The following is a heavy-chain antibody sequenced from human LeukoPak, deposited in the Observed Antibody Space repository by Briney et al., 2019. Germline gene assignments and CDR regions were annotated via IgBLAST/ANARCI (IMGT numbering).Heavy chain of an antibody. Sequence: SGGSLRLSCAASGFSLSSYAMSWVRQAPGKGLEWVSAISSTDAGTYHADSVKGRFTISRDNSKNTLYLKMNSLRAEDTAVYYCAKGHGWEASYYYYYMDVWGKGTTVTISS. D-gene: IGHD1-26*01. CDR1: GFSLSSYA. V-gene: IGHV3-23*01. CDR2: ISSTDAGT. J-gene: IGHJ6*03. CDR3: AKGHGWEASYYYYYMDV.